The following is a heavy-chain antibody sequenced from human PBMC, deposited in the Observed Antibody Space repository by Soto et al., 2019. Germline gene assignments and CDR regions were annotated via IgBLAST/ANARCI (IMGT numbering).Heavy chain of an antibody. D-gene: IGHD6-13*01. V-gene: IGHV1-3*01. CDR3: ARDSTGYSSSWLYYYYYFMDV. CDR2: INAGNGNT. CDR1: GYTFTSYA. J-gene: IGHJ6*03. Sequence: ASVTVSCQASGYTFTSYAMHWVRQAPGQRLEWMGWINAGNGNTKYSQMFQGRVTITRGTSASTAYMELSSLRSEDTAVYYCARDSTGYSSSWLYYYYYFMDVWGKGTTVTVSS.